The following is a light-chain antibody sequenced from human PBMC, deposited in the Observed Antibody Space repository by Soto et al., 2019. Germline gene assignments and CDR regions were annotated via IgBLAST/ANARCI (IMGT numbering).Light chain of an antibody. Sequence: SYELTQPLSVSVALGQTARITCGGNNIGTKSVHWYQQKAGQAPVLVLYRDNNRPSGIPERFSGANSGNTATLTISRAQAGDEADYSCQVWDSSTVVFGVRTKHTVL. CDR3: QVWDSSTVV. J-gene: IGLJ2*01. CDR1: NIGTKS. CDR2: RDN. V-gene: IGLV3-9*01.